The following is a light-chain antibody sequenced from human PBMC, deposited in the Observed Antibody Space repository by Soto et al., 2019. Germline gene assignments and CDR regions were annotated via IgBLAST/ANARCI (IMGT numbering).Light chain of an antibody. V-gene: IGLV1-47*01. Sequence: QSVLTQPPSASGTPGQRVTISCSGSSSNIGSNYVYWYQQFPGTAPKLLIYRNNQRPSGVPDRFSGSKSGTSASLAISGPRSEDEADYYCAAWDDRLSGRVFGGGTQLTVL. CDR2: RNN. J-gene: IGLJ3*02. CDR3: AAWDDRLSGRV. CDR1: SSNIGSNY.